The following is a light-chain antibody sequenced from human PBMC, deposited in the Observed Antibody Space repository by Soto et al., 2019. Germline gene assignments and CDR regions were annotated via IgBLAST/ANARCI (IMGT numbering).Light chain of an antibody. CDR2: GVT. V-gene: IGLV2-14*01. J-gene: IGLJ1*01. Sequence: QSALTQPASVSGSHGQSITISCTGSGSDIGAYNYVSWYQQHPGKAPKLLIHGVTRRPSGVSSRFSASKSAYTASLTISGLQAEDEANYYCSSFTTSYFYVFGPGTKLTVL. CDR3: SSFTTSYFYV. CDR1: GSDIGAYNY.